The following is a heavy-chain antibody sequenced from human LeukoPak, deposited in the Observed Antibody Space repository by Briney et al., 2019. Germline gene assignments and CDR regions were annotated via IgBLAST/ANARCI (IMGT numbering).Heavy chain of an antibody. V-gene: IGHV3-48*03. Sequence: PGGSLRLSCAASGFTFSSYEMNWVRQAPGKGLEWVSYVSSSGSTIYFADSVKGRFTISRDNAKNSLYLQMNSLRAEDTAVYYCARDPYSGGYGDYYYYYMDLWGQGTTATISS. CDR2: VSSSGSTI. J-gene: IGHJ6*03. CDR1: GFTFSSYE. CDR3: ARDPYSGGYGDYYYYYMDL. D-gene: IGHD1-26*01.